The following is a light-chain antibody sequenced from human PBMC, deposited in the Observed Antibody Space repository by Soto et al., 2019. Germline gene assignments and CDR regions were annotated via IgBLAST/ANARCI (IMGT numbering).Light chain of an antibody. Sequence: DIQMTQSPSSLSASVGDRVTITCRASQSISTYINWYQQKQGTAPKLLIYGASSLQSGVSSRFSGSGSGTDFTLTIGSLQPDDFATYYCQQSNSNPLTFGQGTKVEI. V-gene: IGKV1-39*01. CDR2: GAS. J-gene: IGKJ4*01. CDR3: QQSNSNPLT. CDR1: QSISTY.